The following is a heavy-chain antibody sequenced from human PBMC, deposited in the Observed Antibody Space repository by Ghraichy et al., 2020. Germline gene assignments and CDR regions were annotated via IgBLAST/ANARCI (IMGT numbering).Heavy chain of an antibody. CDR3: ARWGSMAVAGHYYYYYMDV. CDR2: MNPNSGNT. CDR1: GYTFASYD. Sequence: ASVKVSCKASGYTFASYDINWVRQASGQGLEWMGWMNPNSGNTGYAHKFQGRVTMTRDTSISTAYMELSSLTSDDTAVYYCARWGSMAVAGHYYYYYMDVWGKGTTVTVSS. D-gene: IGHD6-19*01. J-gene: IGHJ6*03. V-gene: IGHV1-8*01.